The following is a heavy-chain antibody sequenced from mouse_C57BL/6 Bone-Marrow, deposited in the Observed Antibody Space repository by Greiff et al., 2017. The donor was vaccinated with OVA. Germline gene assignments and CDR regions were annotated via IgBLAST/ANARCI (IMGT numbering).Heavy chain of an antibody. J-gene: IGHJ4*01. CDR1: GFTFSSSA. D-gene: IGHD1-1*01. V-gene: IGHV5-4*03. CDR3: ARATTVRAMDY. Sequence: EVKLVESGGGLVKPGGSLKLSCAASGFTFSSSAMSWVRQTPEKRLEWVATISDGGSYTYYPDNVKGRFTISRNNAKNNLYLQMSHLKSEDTAMYYCARATTVRAMDYWGQGTSVTVSS. CDR2: ISDGGSYT.